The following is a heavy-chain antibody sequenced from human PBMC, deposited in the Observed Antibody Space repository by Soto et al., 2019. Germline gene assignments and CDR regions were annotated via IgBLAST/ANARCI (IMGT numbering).Heavy chain of an antibody. Sequence: RRLSCAASGFTFSNTYMTWVRQAPGRGLEWVSYISSSGGTIYSADSVKGRFTISRDNAKNSLYLQMNSLRADDTAVYYCARYARIPSNSPQEHVTFFGVDVWGQGTTVTVSS. V-gene: IGHV3-11*01. CDR3: ARYARIPSNSPQEHVTFFGVDV. D-gene: IGHD1-7*01. CDR2: ISSSGGTI. CDR1: GFTFSNTY. J-gene: IGHJ6*02.